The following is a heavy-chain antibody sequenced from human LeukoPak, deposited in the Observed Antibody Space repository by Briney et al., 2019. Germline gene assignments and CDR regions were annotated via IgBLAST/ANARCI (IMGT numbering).Heavy chain of an antibody. Sequence: GGSLRLSCTASGFTFGGYAMSWVRQAPGKGLEWVGFIRSKAYGCTTEYAAAVKGRFTISKDDSKSIAYLQMNSLKTEDTAVYYCMVDCSSTSCYDYWGQGTLVTVSS. CDR2: IRSKAYGCTT. CDR1: GFTFGGYA. J-gene: IGHJ4*02. V-gene: IGHV3-49*04. D-gene: IGHD2-2*01. CDR3: MVDCSSTSCYDY.